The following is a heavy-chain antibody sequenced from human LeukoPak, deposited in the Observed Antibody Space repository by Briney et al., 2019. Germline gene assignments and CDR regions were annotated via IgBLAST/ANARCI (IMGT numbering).Heavy chain of an antibody. Sequence: GGSLRLSCGASGFTFSSYSMNWVRQAPGKGLEWVSSISSSSSYIYYADSVKGRFTISRDNAKNSLYLQMNSLKDEDTAVYYCARQLTIGYYMDVLGKGTTVTVSS. V-gene: IGHV3-21*01. CDR1: GFTFSSYS. J-gene: IGHJ6*03. CDR2: ISSSSSYI. D-gene: IGHD3-3*01. CDR3: ARQLTIGYYMDV.